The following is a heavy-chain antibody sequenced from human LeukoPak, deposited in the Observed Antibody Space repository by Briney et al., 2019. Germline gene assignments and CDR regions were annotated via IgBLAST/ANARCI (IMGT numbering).Heavy chain of an antibody. V-gene: IGHV4-39*01. D-gene: IGHD3-22*01. J-gene: IGHJ4*02. Sequence: SETLSLTCTVSGGSISSSSYYWGWIRQPPGRGLEWIGSIYYSGSTYYNPSLKSRVTISVDTSKNQFSLKLSSVTAADTAVYYCARHSGDSSGKLDYWGQGTLVTVSS. CDR1: GGSISSSSYY. CDR3: ARHSGDSSGKLDY. CDR2: IYYSGST.